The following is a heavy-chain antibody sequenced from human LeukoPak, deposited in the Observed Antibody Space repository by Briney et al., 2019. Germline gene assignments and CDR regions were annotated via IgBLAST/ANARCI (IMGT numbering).Heavy chain of an antibody. Sequence: GGSLRLSCAASGFTFSSYGMHWVRQAPGKGLEWVAFIRYDGSNKYYADSVKGRFTISRDNAKNSLYLQMNSLRAEDTAVYYCASVVPAANWGQGTLVTVSS. CDR2: IRYDGSNK. D-gene: IGHD2-2*01. CDR1: GFTFSSYG. J-gene: IGHJ4*02. V-gene: IGHV3-30*02. CDR3: ASVVPAAN.